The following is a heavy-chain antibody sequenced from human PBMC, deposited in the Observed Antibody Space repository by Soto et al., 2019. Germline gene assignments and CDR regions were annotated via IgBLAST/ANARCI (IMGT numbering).Heavy chain of an antibody. Sequence: EVQLVESGGGLVQPGGSLRLSCEASGFTFRNYDMHWVRQGTGIGLEWVSGISAAGDPDYADSVEGRFTIYRENAQNSFFLQMNSLRVGDTAVYYCARTDRDFYGLDVWGKGTTVIVSS. V-gene: IGHV3-13*05. CDR1: GFTFRNYD. CDR2: ISAAGDP. J-gene: IGHJ6*04. CDR3: ARTDRDFYGLDV.